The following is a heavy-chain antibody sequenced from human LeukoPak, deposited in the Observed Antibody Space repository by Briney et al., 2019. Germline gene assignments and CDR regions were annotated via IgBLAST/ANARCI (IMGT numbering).Heavy chain of an antibody. CDR3: ANSPRVGATSAFDI. CDR2: INHSGST. Sequence: SETLSLTCAVYGGSSSGYYWSWIRQPPGKGLEWIGEINHSGSTNYNPSLKSRVTISVDTSKNQFFLKLSSVTAADTAVYYCANSPRVGATSAFDIWGQGTMVTVSS. V-gene: IGHV4-34*01. J-gene: IGHJ3*02. D-gene: IGHD1-26*01. CDR1: GGSSSGYY.